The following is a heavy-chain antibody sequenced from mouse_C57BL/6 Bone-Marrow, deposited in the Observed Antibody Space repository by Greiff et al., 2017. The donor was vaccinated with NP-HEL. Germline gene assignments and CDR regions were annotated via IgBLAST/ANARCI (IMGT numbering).Heavy chain of an antibody. CDR3: ANRYYYGSSYLYWYFDV. J-gene: IGHJ1*03. V-gene: IGHV5-17*01. CDR2: ISSGSSTI. D-gene: IGHD1-1*01. CDR1: GFTFSDYG. Sequence: EVMLVESGGGLVKPGGSLKLSCAASGFTFSDYGMHWVRQAPEKGLEWVAYISSGSSTIYYADTVKGRFTISRDNAKNTLFLQMTSLRSEDTAMYYCANRYYYGSSYLYWYFDVWGTGTTVTVSS.